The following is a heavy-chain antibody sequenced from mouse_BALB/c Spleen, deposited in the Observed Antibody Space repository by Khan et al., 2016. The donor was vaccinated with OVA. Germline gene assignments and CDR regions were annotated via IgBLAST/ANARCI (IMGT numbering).Heavy chain of an antibody. Sequence: QVQLQQPGAELARPGASVKMSCKASGYTFTSYTMHWVKQRPGQGLEWIGYINPSSGYTNYNQKFKDKATLTADKSSSTAYMQLSSLTSEDSAVYYGAREGAYYRSDGWFAYWGQGTLVTVSA. CDR1: GYTFTSYT. CDR3: AREGAYYRSDGWFAY. J-gene: IGHJ3*01. CDR2: INPSSGYT. V-gene: IGHV1-4*01. D-gene: IGHD2-14*01.